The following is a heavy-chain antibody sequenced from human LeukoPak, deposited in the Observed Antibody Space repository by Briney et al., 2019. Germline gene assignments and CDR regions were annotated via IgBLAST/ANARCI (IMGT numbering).Heavy chain of an antibody. CDR2: ISSSSSYI. D-gene: IGHD3-10*01. J-gene: IGHJ5*02. V-gene: IGHV3-21*01. CDR3: ARDPVTMVRGVWLDP. Sequence: GGSLRLSCAASGFTFSSYSMNWVRQAPGKGLEWVSSISSSSSYIYYADSVKGRFTISRDSAKNSLYLQMNSLRAEDTAVYYCARDPVTMVRGVWLDPWGQGTLVTVSS. CDR1: GFTFSSYS.